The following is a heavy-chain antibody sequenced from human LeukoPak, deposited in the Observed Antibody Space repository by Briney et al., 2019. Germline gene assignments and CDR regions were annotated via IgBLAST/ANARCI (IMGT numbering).Heavy chain of an antibody. CDR3: ARGSDSIVVVPAAILRWNYYYYGMDV. D-gene: IGHD2-2*02. CDR1: GGPFSGYY. CDR2: INHSGNT. J-gene: IGHJ6*02. V-gene: IGHV4-34*01. Sequence: SETLSLTCGVYGGPFSGYYWSWVRQPPGKGLEWIGEINHSGNTNYNPSLKSRVTISVDTSKNQFSLKLSSVTAADTAVYYCARGSDSIVVVPAAILRWNYYYYGMDVWGQGTTVTVSS.